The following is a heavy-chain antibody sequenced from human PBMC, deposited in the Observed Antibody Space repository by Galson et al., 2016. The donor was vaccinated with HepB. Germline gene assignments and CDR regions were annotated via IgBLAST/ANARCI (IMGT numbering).Heavy chain of an antibody. V-gene: IGHV3-53*01. CDR2: IHSGGTT. J-gene: IGHJ4*02. Sequence: SLRLSCAASGFIFSNYGMHWVRQAPGKGLEWVSIIHSGGTTYYADSVKGRFTISKDNSKNTLYLQMNSLRAEDTAVYYCARAPVTSTTCCYYFDYWGQGTLVTVSS. CDR1: GFIFSNYG. CDR3: ARAPVTSTTCCYYFDY. D-gene: IGHD2-2*01.